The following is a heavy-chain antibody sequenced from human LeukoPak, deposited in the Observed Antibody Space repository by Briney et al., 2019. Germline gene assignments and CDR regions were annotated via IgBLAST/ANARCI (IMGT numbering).Heavy chain of an antibody. CDR3: ARYYYESTSFKRWFDP. CDR2: IYYSGSA. J-gene: IGHJ5*02. Sequence: KSSETLSFTCTVSGGSFSTYYWSWIRQPPGKGLEWIGYIYYSGSAIYDPSLKTRVTISVDTSKNQFSLKLRSVTAADTAVYYCARYYYESTSFKRWFDPWGQGTLVTVSS. CDR1: GGSFSTYY. V-gene: IGHV4-59*01. D-gene: IGHD3-22*01.